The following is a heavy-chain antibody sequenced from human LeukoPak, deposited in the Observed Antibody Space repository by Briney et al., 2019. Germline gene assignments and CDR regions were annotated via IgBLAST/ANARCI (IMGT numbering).Heavy chain of an antibody. V-gene: IGHV3-30*18. CDR2: ISYDGINK. CDR1: GFIFSSFA. J-gene: IGHJ5*02. D-gene: IGHD3-10*01. Sequence: PGGSLRLSCAASGFIFSSFAMHWVRHVPGGGLEWVAVISYDGINKYYVDAVKGRFTISRDSSKNMLYLEMNNLRAEDTAIYYCAKERRSATVARGVPDPWGQGTLVTVSS. CDR3: AKERRSATVARGVPDP.